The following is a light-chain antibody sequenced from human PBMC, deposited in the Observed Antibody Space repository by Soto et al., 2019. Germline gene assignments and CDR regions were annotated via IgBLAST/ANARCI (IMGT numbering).Light chain of an antibody. V-gene: IGKV3-20*01. Sequence: EIVLTQSPGTLSLSPGERATLSCRASQSVSSSYLAWYQQKPGQAPRLLIYGASIRATGIPDRFSGSGSGTDFTLTISRLEPEDVAVYYCQQYGSSPLTFGGGTNVEIK. J-gene: IGKJ4*01. CDR2: GAS. CDR1: QSVSSSY. CDR3: QQYGSSPLT.